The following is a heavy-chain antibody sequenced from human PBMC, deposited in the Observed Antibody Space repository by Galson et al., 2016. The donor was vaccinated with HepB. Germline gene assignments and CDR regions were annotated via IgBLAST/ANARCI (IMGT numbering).Heavy chain of an antibody. Sequence: TLSLTCTLSGGSITTGVYYWRWIRQRPGKGLEWIGYIYNSGNTYYNPSLESLISISLDTSRNQVSLQVTSVTAADTALYYCARGPPECCGGSTCYLGAFDLWGQGTLLTVSS. CDR3: ARGPPECCGGSTCYLGAFDL. CDR1: GGSITTGVYY. D-gene: IGHD2-21*01. J-gene: IGHJ3*01. CDR2: IYNSGNT. V-gene: IGHV4-30-4*01.